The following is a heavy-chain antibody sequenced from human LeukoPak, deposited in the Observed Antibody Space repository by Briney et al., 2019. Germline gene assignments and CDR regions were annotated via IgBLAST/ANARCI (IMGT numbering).Heavy chain of an antibody. CDR1: GGTFSSYA. CDR3: ARGDYYGSGSYYPPLPNWFDP. V-gene: IGHV1-69*05. Sequence: SVKVSCKVSGGTFSSYAISWVRQAPGQGLEWMGGIIPIFGTANYAQKFQGRVTITTDESTSTAYMELSSLRSEDTAVYYCARGDYYGSGSYYPPLPNWFDPWGQGTLVTVSS. J-gene: IGHJ5*02. CDR2: IIPIFGTA. D-gene: IGHD3-10*01.